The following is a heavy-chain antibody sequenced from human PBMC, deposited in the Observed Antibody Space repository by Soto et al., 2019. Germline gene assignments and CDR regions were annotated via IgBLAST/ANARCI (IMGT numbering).Heavy chain of an antibody. V-gene: IGHV1-18*01. Sequence: ASVKVSCKPSGYTFSTSGISWVRQAPGQGLEWVGWIRPDNGNRKSAQRLQGRVTLTTDTSASTAYMELRSLTPDDAAMYYCARDTESNRYNDWGQGTLVTVSS. J-gene: IGHJ1*01. D-gene: IGHD1-20*01. CDR2: IRPDNGNR. CDR3: ARDTESNRYND. CDR1: GYTFSTSG.